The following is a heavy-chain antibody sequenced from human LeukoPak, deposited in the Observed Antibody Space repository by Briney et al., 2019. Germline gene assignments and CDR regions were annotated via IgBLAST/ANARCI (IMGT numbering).Heavy chain of an antibody. CDR2: IKSDGSGT. J-gene: IGHJ4*02. Sequence: PGGSLRLSCAASGFTFSSSWMHWVRQAPGKGLVWVSRIKSDGSGTGYADSVKGRFTISRENAKNSLYLQMNSLRAGDTAVYYCARAYSSTWYDSPLDYWGQGTLVTVSS. D-gene: IGHD6-13*01. CDR1: GFTFSSSW. V-gene: IGHV3-74*01. CDR3: ARAYSSTWYDSPLDY.